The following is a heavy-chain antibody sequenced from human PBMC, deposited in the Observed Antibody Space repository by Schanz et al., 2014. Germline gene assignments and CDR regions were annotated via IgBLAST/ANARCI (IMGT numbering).Heavy chain of an antibody. Sequence: QVQLVQSGAEVKKPGASVKVSCKASGYTFSDYYIHWVRQAPGQGLEWMGWINPNTGGTNFAQKFQGWVTVTRDTSISTVYMELSRVTSDDTAIYYCARDDRFLEWSLLDYWGQGTLVTVSS. CDR1: GYTFSDYY. CDR3: ARDDRFLEWSLLDY. D-gene: IGHD3-3*01. J-gene: IGHJ4*02. CDR2: INPNTGGT. V-gene: IGHV1-2*04.